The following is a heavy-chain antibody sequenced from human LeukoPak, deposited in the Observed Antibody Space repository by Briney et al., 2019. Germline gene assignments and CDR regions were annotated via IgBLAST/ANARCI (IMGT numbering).Heavy chain of an antibody. V-gene: IGHV4-38-2*02. D-gene: IGHD6-19*01. J-gene: IGHJ4*02. CDR2: IYHSGTT. Sequence: SETLSLTCTVSGYSISSGYYWGWIRQPPGKGLEWIGSIYHSGTTYYNPSLRRRVTISVDTSKNQFSLRLSSVTAADTAIYYCARELSGSSSGAPFNYWGQGTLVTVSS. CDR3: ARELSGSSSGAPFNY. CDR1: GYSISSGYY.